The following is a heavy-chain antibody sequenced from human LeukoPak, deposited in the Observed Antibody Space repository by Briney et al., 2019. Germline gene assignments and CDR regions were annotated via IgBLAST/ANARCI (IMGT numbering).Heavy chain of an antibody. Sequence: GGSLRLSCGASGFTFSSYAMSWVRQAPGKGLEWVSAISANGGSTYYADSAKGRFTISRDNSKNTVYLQMKSLRAEDTAVYYCARLAVAGTWDYWGQGTLVTVSS. CDR2: ISANGGST. CDR1: GFTFSSYA. CDR3: ARLAVAGTWDY. D-gene: IGHD6-19*01. V-gene: IGHV3-23*01. J-gene: IGHJ4*02.